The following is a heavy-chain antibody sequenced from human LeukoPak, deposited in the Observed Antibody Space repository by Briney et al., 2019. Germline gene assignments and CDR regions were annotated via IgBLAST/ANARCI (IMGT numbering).Heavy chain of an antibody. D-gene: IGHD2-15*01. J-gene: IGHJ1*01. V-gene: IGHV4-4*07. CDR1: GGSISSYY. CDR3: ARGFCRGESCYSAEYFQH. Sequence: SETLSLTCTVSGGSISSYYWSWIRQPAGKGLEWIGRIYTSGSTNYNPSLKSRVTMSVDTSKNHFSLKLTSVTAADASVYFCARGFCRGESCYSAEYFQHWGQGTLVTVSS. CDR2: IYTSGST.